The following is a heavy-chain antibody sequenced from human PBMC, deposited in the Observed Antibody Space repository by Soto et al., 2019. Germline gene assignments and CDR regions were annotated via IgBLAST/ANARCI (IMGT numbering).Heavy chain of an antibody. Sequence: QVHLVESGGGVVQPGRSLRLSCAASGFTFRSYGMHWVRQAPGKGLEWVALIWYDGSKTYYADSVKGRFTISRDISNNTLYLQMNSLRADDTAVYYCARTVPRLHFGLDVW. V-gene: IGHV3-33*01. CDR3: ARTVPRLHFGLDV. CDR2: IWYDGSKT. J-gene: IGHJ6*01. CDR1: GFTFRSYG. D-gene: IGHD6-6*01.